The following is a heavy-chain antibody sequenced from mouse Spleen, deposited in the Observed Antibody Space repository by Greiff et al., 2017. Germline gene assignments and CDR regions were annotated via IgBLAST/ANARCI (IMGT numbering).Heavy chain of an antibody. J-gene: IGHJ3*01. Sequence: VTLVESGAELVRPGTSVKVSCKASGYAFTNYLIEWVKQRPGQGLEWIGVINPGSGGTNYNEKFKGKATLTADKSSSTAYMQLSSLTSEDSAVYFCARDYDGFAYWGQGTLVTVSA. CDR3: ARDYDGFAY. V-gene: IGHV1-54*01. D-gene: IGHD2-4*01. CDR2: INPGSGGT. CDR1: GYAFTNYL.